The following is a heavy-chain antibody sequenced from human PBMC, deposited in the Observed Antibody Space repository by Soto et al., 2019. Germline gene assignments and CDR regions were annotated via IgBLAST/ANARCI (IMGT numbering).Heavy chain of an antibody. J-gene: IGHJ4*02. CDR2: IYYSGST. CDR1: GGSISSYY. CDR3: ARGGSGYDFFPDY. V-gene: IGHV4-59*01. Sequence: PSETLSLTCTVSGGSISSYYWSWIRQPPGKGLEWIGYIYYSGSTNYNPSLKSRVTISVDTSKNQFSLKLSSVTAADTAVYYCARGGSGYDFFPDYWGQGTLVTVSS. D-gene: IGHD5-12*01.